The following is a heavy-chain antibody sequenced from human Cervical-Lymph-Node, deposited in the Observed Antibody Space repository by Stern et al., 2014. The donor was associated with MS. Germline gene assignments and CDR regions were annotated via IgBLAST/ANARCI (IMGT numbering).Heavy chain of an antibody. D-gene: IGHD7-27*01. CDR2: INSNSGGT. CDR1: GYTFTGYY. Sequence: QVQLVQSGSEVTIPGASVKVSCKASGYTFTGYYIHWVRQVTGPGLEWMGWINSNSGGTNYAQNFQGRVTMTRDTSISTAYMELSGLRSDDTAVYYCARDLTGDGILYLDYWGQGTLVTVSS. V-gene: IGHV1-2*02. J-gene: IGHJ4*02. CDR3: ARDLTGDGILYLDY.